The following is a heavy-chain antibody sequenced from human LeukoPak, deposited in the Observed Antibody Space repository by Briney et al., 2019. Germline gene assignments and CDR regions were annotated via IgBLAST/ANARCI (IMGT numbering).Heavy chain of an antibody. J-gene: IGHJ6*04. CDR1: GFTFGIYA. Sequence: GGSLRLSCAASGFTFGIYAMNWVRQAPGKGLEWVSYIGPSGSTIYYADSVKGRFTISRDNAKNSLYLQMNSLRAEDTAVYYCAELGITMIGGVWGKGTTVTISS. V-gene: IGHV3-48*03. CDR2: IGPSGSTI. CDR3: AELGITMIGGV. D-gene: IGHD3-10*02.